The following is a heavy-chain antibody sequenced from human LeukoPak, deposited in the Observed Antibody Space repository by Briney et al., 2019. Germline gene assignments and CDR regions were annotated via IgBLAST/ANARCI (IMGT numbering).Heavy chain of an antibody. Sequence: SGGSLRLSCAAYGFTFSDYYMNWNRQAPGKGLEWVSYISSTSIYTDYTDSVKGRFTISRDNAKNSLYLQMNSLRAEDTAVYYCARGGRIAMVRGNWFDPWGQGALVTVSS. CDR1: GFTFSDYY. CDR3: ARGGRIAMVRGNWFDP. D-gene: IGHD3-10*01. V-gene: IGHV3-11*06. CDR2: ISSTSIYT. J-gene: IGHJ5*02.